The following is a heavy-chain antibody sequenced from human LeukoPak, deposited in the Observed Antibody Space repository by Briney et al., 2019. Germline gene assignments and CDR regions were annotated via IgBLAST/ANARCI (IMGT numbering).Heavy chain of an antibody. V-gene: IGHV4-59*01. D-gene: IGHD2-15*01. CDR3: AREWSAFDI. CDR1: GGSISIYY. J-gene: IGHJ3*02. CDR2: IHYSGST. Sequence: PSETLSLTCTVSGGSISIYYWQWIRQPPGKGLEWIGYIHYSGSTYHNPSLKSRVTISVDTSKNQFSLRLNSVTAADTAVYYCAREWSAFDIWGQGTMVTVSS.